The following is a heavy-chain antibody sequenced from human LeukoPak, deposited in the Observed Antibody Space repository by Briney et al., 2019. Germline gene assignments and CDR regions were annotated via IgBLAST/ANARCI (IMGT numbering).Heavy chain of an antibody. CDR1: GGSFSGHY. CDR3: ARTTEAHSWRTRYYDYYMDV. V-gene: IGHV4-34*01. J-gene: IGHJ6*03. CDR2: INHSGST. Sequence: SETLSLTCAVYGGSFSGHYWSWIRQPPGKGLEWIGEINHSGSTNYNPSLKSRVTISVDTSKNQFSLKLSSVTAADTAVYYCARTTEAHSWRTRYYDYYMDVWGKGTTVTVSS. D-gene: IGHD6-13*01.